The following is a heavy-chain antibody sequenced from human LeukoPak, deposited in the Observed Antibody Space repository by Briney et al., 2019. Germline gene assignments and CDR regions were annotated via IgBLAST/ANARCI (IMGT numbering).Heavy chain of an antibody. Sequence: SETLSLTCTVSNGSMTRDSYYWAWVRQPPGKGLEWIGTIFYSGKTYYSASLKSRVTVSLYTSKTNFALRLSSVTAADTAVYYCARLWIVATWFDAWGQGALVTVSS. CDR3: ARLWIVATWFDA. CDR1: NGSMTRDSYY. D-gene: IGHD2-2*03. CDR2: IFYSGKT. J-gene: IGHJ5*02. V-gene: IGHV4-39*02.